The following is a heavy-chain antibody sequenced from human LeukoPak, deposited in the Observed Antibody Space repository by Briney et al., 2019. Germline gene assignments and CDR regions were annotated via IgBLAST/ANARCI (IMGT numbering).Heavy chain of an antibody. V-gene: IGHV3-49*04. CDR1: GFTFGDYA. D-gene: IGHD3-16*01. Sequence: RPGGSLRLSCTASGFTFGDYAMSWVRQAPGKGLEWVGFIRSKAYGGTTEYAASVKGRFTISRDDSKSIAYLQMNSLKTEDTAVYYCMATSLGFGDAFDIWGQGTMVSVSS. CDR2: IRSKAYGGTT. CDR3: MATSLGFGDAFDI. J-gene: IGHJ3*02.